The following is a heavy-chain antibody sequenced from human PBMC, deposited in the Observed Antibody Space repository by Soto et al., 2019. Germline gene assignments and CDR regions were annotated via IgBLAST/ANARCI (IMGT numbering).Heavy chain of an antibody. CDR1: GLTFGSRA. CDR3: ARRGAMGVDY. CDR2: IYFDGITT. Sequence: PGGSLRLSCVASGLTFGSRAMHWVRQAPGKGLVWVSRIYFDGITTNYADSVKGRLTVSRDNAKNTVYLHVNTLRDEDTAVYYCARRGAMGVDYWGQGTLVTVSS. J-gene: IGHJ4*02. V-gene: IGHV3-74*01. D-gene: IGHD1-26*01.